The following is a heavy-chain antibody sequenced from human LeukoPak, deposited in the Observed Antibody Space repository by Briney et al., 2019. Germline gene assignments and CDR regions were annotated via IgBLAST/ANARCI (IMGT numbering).Heavy chain of an antibody. CDR2: INHSGST. CDR3: ARGPPIYRYYYDSSGYYGYFQH. V-gene: IGHV4-34*01. CDR1: GGSFSGYY. Sequence: SETLSLTCAVYGGSFSGYYWSWIRQPPGKGLEWIGEINHSGSTNYNPSLKSRVTISVDTSKKQFSLKLSSVTAADTAVYYCARGPPIYRYYYDSSGYYGYFQHWGQGTLVTVSS. J-gene: IGHJ1*01. D-gene: IGHD3-22*01.